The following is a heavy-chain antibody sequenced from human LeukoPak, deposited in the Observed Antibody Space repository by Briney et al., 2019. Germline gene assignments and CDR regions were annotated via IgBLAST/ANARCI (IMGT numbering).Heavy chain of an antibody. CDR3: AKDRAAAGTGYYFDY. CDR2: MTWNSGSV. V-gene: IGHV3-9*01. CDR1: EFTFHNYA. D-gene: IGHD6-13*01. Sequence: LILPCAGFEFTFHNYAMHWVRQAPGKGLEGGFIMTWNSGSVGYADSVKSRLTRSRDNDKNSLYLQMNSLRAEDTALYYCAKDRAAAGTGYYFDYWGQGALVTVSS. J-gene: IGHJ4*02.